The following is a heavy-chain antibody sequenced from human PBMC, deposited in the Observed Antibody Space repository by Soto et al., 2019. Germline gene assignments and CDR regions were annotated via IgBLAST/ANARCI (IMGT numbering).Heavy chain of an antibody. V-gene: IGHV4-39*01. CDR1: GGSISDISYC. Sequence: PSETLALTCTVSGGSISDISYCWGWIRQPPGKGLQWIGCMVYSGATYYNPSLKNLVTLAGDTSNNEVSLKLISVTAPDTAVYSCPRPKRARDWLDPWGQGPLVTVS. J-gene: IGHJ5*02. D-gene: IGHD6-6*01. CDR3: PRPKRARDWLDP. CDR2: MVYSGAT.